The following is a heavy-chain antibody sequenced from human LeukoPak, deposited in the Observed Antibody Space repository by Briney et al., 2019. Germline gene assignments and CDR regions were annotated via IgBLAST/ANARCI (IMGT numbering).Heavy chain of an antibody. CDR1: GFTFSSYA. V-gene: IGHV3-23*01. D-gene: IGHD2-2*02. Sequence: GGSLRLSCAASGFTFSSYAMVWVRQAPGTGLEWVSTISGSGGNTFYADSVKGRFTISRDNSKNTLYLQMNSLRAEDTAVYYCARDSINCSSTSCYRYYYYGMDVWGQGTTVTVSS. CDR2: ISGSGGNT. J-gene: IGHJ6*02. CDR3: ARDSINCSSTSCYRYYYYGMDV.